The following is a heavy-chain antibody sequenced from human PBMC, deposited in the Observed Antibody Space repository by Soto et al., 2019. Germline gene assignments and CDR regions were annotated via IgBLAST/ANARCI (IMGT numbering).Heavy chain of an antibody. CDR3: SKGLVGYVFGVQDYYFGMDV. CDR2: ISYDGNNK. Sequence: QVQLVESGGGVVQPGRSLRLSCGASGFKFSTYGMHWVRQAPGKGLEWVAVISYDGNNKDYADSVKGRFTISRDNSKNTSYLQVNSLRPEDTAVYYCSKGLVGYVFGVQDYYFGMDVWGQGTTVAVSS. CDR1: GFKFSTYG. D-gene: IGHD1-26*01. V-gene: IGHV3-30*18. J-gene: IGHJ6*02.